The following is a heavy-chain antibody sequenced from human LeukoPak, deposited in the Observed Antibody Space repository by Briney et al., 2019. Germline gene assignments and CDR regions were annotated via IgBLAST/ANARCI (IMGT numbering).Heavy chain of an antibody. J-gene: IGHJ4*02. D-gene: IGHD3-16*02. CDR1: GYTFTSYG. CDR2: ISAYNGNT. Sequence: ASVKVSCKASGYTFTSYGISWVRQAPGQGLEWMGWISAYNGNTNYAQKLQGRVTMTTDTSTSTAYMELRSLRSDDTAVYYCAREVITFGGVTVSTYYFDYWGQGTLVTVSS. V-gene: IGHV1-18*01. CDR3: AREVITFGGVTVSTYYFDY.